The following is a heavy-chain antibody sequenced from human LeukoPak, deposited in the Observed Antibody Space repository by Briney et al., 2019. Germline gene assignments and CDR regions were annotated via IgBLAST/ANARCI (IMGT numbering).Heavy chain of an antibody. CDR2: IYSGGST. CDR3: ARAYDFWSADIPSRGWFDP. Sequence: GGSLRLSCAASGFTVSSNYMSWVRQAPGKGLEWVSVIYSGGSTYYADSVKGRFTISRDNSKNTLYLQMNSLRAEDTAVYYCARAYDFWSADIPSRGWFDPWGQGTLVTVSS. J-gene: IGHJ5*02. V-gene: IGHV3-66*01. CDR1: GFTVSSNY. D-gene: IGHD3-3*01.